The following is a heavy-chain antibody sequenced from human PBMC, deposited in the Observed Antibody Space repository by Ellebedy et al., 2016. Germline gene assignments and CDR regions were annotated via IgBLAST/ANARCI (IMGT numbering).Heavy chain of an antibody. V-gene: IGHV4-39*07. CDR3: AREPIPKYYYYGMDV. CDR2: IYYSGST. J-gene: IGHJ6*02. CDR1: GGSISSSSYY. Sequence: SETLSLTXTVSGGSISSSSYYWGWIRQPPGKGLEWIGSIYYSGSTYYNPSLKSRVTISVDTSKNQFSLKLSSVTAADTAVYYCAREPIPKYYYYGMDVWGQGTTVTVSS.